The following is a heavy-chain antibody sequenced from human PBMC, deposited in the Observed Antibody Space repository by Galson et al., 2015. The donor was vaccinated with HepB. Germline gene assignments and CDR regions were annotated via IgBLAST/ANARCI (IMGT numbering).Heavy chain of an antibody. Sequence: LRLSCAASGFTFSSYAMSWVRQAPGKGLEWVSAISGSGGSTYYADSVKGRFTISRDNSKNTLYLQMNSLRAEDTAVYYCARMPGLRNPFQHWGQGTLVTVSS. CDR3: ARMPGLRNPFQH. CDR2: ISGSGGST. CDR1: GFTFSSYA. J-gene: IGHJ1*01. D-gene: IGHD4-17*01. V-gene: IGHV3-23*01.